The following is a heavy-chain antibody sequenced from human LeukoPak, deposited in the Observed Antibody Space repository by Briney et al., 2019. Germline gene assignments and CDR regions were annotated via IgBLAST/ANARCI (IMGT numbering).Heavy chain of an antibody. D-gene: IGHD6-6*01. V-gene: IGHV3-64*01. Sequence: GGSLRLSCAASGFTFSSYATHWVRQAPGKGLQYVSDISSKGGSTHYANSVKGRFTMPRDNSKNTLYLQMGSLRAEDMAVYYCARGPRYSSSSYYFDYWRQGTLVTVSS. CDR1: GFTFSSYA. CDR2: ISSKGGST. J-gene: IGHJ4*02. CDR3: ARGPRYSSSSYYFDY.